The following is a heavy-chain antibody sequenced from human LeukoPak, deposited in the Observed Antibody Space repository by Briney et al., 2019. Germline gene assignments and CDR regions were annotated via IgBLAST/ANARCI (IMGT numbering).Heavy chain of an antibody. CDR2: ISAYNGNT. CDR1: GYTLTELS. Sequence: ASVKVSCKVSGYTLTELSMHWVRQAPGQGLEWMGWISAYNGNTNYAQKLQGRVTMSTDTSTSTGYMELRSLRSDDTAVYYCARGLQETLAWLKALSAFDIWGQGTMVTVSS. V-gene: IGHV1-18*01. CDR3: ARGLQETLAWLKALSAFDI. J-gene: IGHJ3*02. D-gene: IGHD5-24*01.